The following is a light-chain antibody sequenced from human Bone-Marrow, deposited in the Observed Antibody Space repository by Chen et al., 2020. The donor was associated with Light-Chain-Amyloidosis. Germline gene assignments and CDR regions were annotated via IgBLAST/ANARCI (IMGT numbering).Light chain of an antibody. CDR2: EVT. J-gene: IGLJ1*01. Sequence: QSALTQPASVSGSPGQSLTISCTGTSSDVGGDNHVSWYQQHPDKAPKLMIYEVTNRPSWVPDRFSGSKSDNTASLTISGLQTEDEADYFCSSYTITNTLVFGSGTGVTVL. V-gene: IGLV2-14*01. CDR3: SSYTITNTLV. CDR1: SSDVGGDNH.